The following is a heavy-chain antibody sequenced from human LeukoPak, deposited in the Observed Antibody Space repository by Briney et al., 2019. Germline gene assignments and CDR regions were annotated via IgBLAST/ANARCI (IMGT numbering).Heavy chain of an antibody. CDR3: ARDREGLAYFDF. Sequence: ASVKVSCKASGYTFTGKFIHWVRQAPGRGLEWMGWIDPNSGGTDYAQKFQGRVTTTRDTSIATAYMDLSRLISDDTAVYYCARDREGLAYFDFWGQGTLVTVSS. J-gene: IGHJ4*02. V-gene: IGHV1-2*02. CDR1: GYTFTGKF. D-gene: IGHD3/OR15-3a*01. CDR2: IDPNSGGT.